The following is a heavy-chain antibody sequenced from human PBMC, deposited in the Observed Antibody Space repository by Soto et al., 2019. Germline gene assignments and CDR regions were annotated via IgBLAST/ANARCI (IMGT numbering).Heavy chain of an antibody. Sequence: SETLSLTCAVSGDSVTSNVWWSWVRQPPGKGLEWIGEAYHNGLTDYNPSLKSRVTMSVDTSKNEFSLKLTSLTAADTAIYYCARDAAVPGESDRFDYWGQGTRVTSPQ. V-gene: IGHV4-4*02. CDR2: AYHNGLT. CDR1: GDSVTSNVW. D-gene: IGHD6-19*01. CDR3: ARDAAVPGESDRFDY. J-gene: IGHJ4*02.